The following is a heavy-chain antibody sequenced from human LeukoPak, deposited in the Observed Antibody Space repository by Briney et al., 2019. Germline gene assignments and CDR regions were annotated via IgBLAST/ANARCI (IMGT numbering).Heavy chain of an antibody. J-gene: IGHJ4*02. D-gene: IGHD6-13*01. Sequence: GGSLRLSCGASGFTFSTFSMTWVRQAPGKGLEWVSSISISSTDYIYYADSVKGRFTISRDNAKNSLYLQMSSLRAEDTAVYYCARVGKSSSWYFIDYWGQGTLVTVSS. CDR2: ISISSTDYI. V-gene: IGHV3-21*01. CDR3: ARVGKSSSWYFIDY. CDR1: GFTFSTFS.